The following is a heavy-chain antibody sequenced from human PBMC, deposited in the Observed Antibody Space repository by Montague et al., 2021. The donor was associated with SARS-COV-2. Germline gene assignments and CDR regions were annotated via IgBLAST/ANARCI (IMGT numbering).Heavy chain of an antibody. CDR1: GDSVSRQSVA. V-gene: IGHV6-1*01. D-gene: IGHD3-9*01. CDR2: TYYRSKWDS. J-gene: IGHJ3*02. CDR3: ASSGITLTGLDAFDI. Sequence: CAISGDSVSRQSVAWNWLRQSPSRRLEWLGRTYYRSKWDSDYAESVKRRLVITPDTSKNQVSLQLNSVIPEDTAVYFCASSGITLTGLDAFDIWGQGTMVTVSS.